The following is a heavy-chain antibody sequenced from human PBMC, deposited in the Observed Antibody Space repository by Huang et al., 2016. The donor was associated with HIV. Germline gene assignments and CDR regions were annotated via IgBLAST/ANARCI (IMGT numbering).Heavy chain of an antibody. J-gene: IGHJ3*02. D-gene: IGHD5-18*01. CDR1: GFPFNNHA. CDR3: ARAKDTWDAYDI. CDR2: ISNDGSNN. V-gene: IGHV3-30-3*01. Sequence: QVQLVESGGGVVQPGRSLSLSCAASGFPFNNHAMHWVRQAPGKWLDWVEVISNDGSNNYYADSVKGRFTIYRDSSKSTLFLHMTSLRTEDTVVYYCARAKDTWDAYDIWGQGTMVIVSS.